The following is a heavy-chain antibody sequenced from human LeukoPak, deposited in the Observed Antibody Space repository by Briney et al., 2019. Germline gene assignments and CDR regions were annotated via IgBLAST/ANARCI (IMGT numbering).Heavy chain of an antibody. D-gene: IGHD3-16*02. Sequence: SETLSLTCAVYGGSFSGYYWSWIRQPPGKGLEWIGEINHSGSTNYNPSLKSRVTISVDTSKNQFSLKLSSVTAADTAVYYCARRGSDYVWGSYRTHYFDYWGQGTLVTVSS. CDR1: GGSFSGYY. CDR3: ARRGSDYVWGSYRTHYFDY. J-gene: IGHJ4*02. CDR2: INHSGST. V-gene: IGHV4-34*01.